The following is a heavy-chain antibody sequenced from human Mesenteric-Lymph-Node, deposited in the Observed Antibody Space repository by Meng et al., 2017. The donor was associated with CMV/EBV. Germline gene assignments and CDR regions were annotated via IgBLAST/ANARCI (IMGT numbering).Heavy chain of an antibody. V-gene: IGHV1-2*02. Sequence: ASGYTSVNYYLYWVRQAPGQGLEWMGWINPRTGVTEYAQKFQGRVTMTRDTSINTAYMELSTATSDDTAVYYCARGRYITSNPLDYWGQGTLVTVSS. D-gene: IGHD1-20*01. CDR2: INPRTGVT. CDR1: GYTSVNYY. J-gene: IGHJ4*02. CDR3: ARGRYITSNPLDY.